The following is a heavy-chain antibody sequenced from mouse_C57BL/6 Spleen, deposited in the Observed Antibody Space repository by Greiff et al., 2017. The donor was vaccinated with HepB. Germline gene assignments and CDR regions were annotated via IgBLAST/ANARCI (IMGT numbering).Heavy chain of an antibody. D-gene: IGHD2-2*01. J-gene: IGHJ1*03. V-gene: IGHV1-42*01. CDR3: ARGYYRYFDV. Sequence: VQLQQSGPELVKPGASVKISCKASGYSFTGYYMNWVKQSPEKSLEWIGEINPSTGGTTYNQKFKAKATLTVDKSSSTPYMQLKSLTSEDSAVYYCARGYYRYFDVWGTGTTVTVSS. CDR1: GYSFTGYY. CDR2: INPSTGGT.